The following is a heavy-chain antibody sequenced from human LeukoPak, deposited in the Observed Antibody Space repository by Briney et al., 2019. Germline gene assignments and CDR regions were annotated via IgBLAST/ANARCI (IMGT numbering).Heavy chain of an antibody. Sequence: PGGSLRLSCAASGFTFSSYEMNWVRQAPGKGLEWVSYISSSGSTIYYADSVKGRFTISRDNAKNSLYLQMNSLRAEDTAVYYCARATIAVAGSGDYWGQGTLVTVSS. V-gene: IGHV3-48*03. J-gene: IGHJ4*02. D-gene: IGHD6-19*01. CDR2: ISSSGSTI. CDR3: ARATIAVAGSGDY. CDR1: GFTFSSYE.